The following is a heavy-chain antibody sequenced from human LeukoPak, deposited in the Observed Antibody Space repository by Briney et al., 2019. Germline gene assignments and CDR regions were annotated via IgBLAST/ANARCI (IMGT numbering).Heavy chain of an antibody. J-gene: IGHJ4*02. D-gene: IGHD4-17*01. V-gene: IGHV4-34*01. CDR2: INHSGST. CDR3: ARQKVTVTTIFDY. Sequence: SETLSLTCAVYGGSFSGYYWSWIRQPPGKGLEWIGEINHSGSTNYNPSLKSRVTISVDTSKNQFSLKLSSVTAADTAVYYCARQKVTVTTIFDYWGQGTLVTVSS. CDR1: GGSFSGYY.